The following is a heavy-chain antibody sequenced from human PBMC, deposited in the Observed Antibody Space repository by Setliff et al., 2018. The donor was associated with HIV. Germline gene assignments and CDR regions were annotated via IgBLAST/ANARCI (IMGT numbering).Heavy chain of an antibody. CDR3: ARNPQGSYWVTRYGMDV. CDR2: IRYDGSNK. Sequence: GGSLRLSCAASGFTFSSYGMHWVRQAPGKGLEWVAFIRYDGSNKYYADSVKGRFTISRDNYKSTLYLQMNSLRAEDTAVYYCARNPQGSYWVTRYGMDVWGRGTTVTVSS. D-gene: IGHD3-10*01. V-gene: IGHV3-30*02. CDR1: GFTFSSYG. J-gene: IGHJ6*02.